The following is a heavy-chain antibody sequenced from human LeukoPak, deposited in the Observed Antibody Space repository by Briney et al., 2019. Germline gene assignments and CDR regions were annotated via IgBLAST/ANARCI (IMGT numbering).Heavy chain of an antibody. V-gene: IGHV3-48*04. D-gene: IGHD3-22*01. J-gene: IGHJ4*02. CDR2: ISSSGSTI. CDR3: AWTYYYDSSGREFDY. CDR1: GFTFSGAW. Sequence: GGSLRLSCTASGFTFSGAWMTWVRQAPGKGLEWVSYISSSGSTIYYADSVKGRFTISRDNAKNSLYLQMNSLRAEDTAVYYCAWTYYYDSSGREFDYWGQGTLVTVSS.